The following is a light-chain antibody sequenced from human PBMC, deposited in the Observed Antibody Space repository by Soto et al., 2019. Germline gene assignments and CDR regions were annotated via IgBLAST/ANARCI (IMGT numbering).Light chain of an antibody. CDR3: QQFVNAPST. V-gene: IGKV3-20*01. Sequence: EIVLTHSPCTLSLSPGERATLLCMARQSVANNYLAWYQQKPGQAPNLLIYGTSKRATGIPDRFNGSGSGTDFTLNITRVAPEDFEVYYCQQFVNAPSTFGQGTRMEIK. J-gene: IGKJ5*01. CDR1: QSVANNY. CDR2: GTS.